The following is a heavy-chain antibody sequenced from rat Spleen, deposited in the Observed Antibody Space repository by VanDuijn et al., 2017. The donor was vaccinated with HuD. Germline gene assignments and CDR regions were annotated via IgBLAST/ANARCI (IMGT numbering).Heavy chain of an antibody. CDR2: ISSGGST. V-gene: IGHV2S12*01. Sequence: QVQLKESGPGLVQPSQTLSLTCTVSGFSLTSNGVSWVRQPPGKGLEWIAAISSGGSTYYNSALKSRLSISRDTSKSQVFLKMNSLQTEDTAIYFCTSEPRGYFDFWGPGTMVTVSS. CDR1: GFSLTSNG. CDR3: TSEPRGYFDF. J-gene: IGHJ1*01.